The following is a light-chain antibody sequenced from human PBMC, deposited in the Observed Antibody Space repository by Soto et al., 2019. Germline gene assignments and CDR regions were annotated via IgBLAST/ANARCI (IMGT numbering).Light chain of an antibody. CDR3: QQYNSYPYT. CDR2: DAS. CDR1: QSISSW. J-gene: IGKJ2*01. V-gene: IGKV1-5*01. Sequence: DIQMTQSPSTLSASVGDRVTITCRAIQSISSWLAWYQQKPGKAPKLLIYDASRLESGVPSRFSGSGSGTEFTITISSLQPDDFASYYCQQYNSYPYTFGQGTKLEIK.